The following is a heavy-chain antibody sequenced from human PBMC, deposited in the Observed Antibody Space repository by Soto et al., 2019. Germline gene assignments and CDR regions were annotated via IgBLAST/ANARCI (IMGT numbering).Heavy chain of an antibody. Sequence: PWGSLRLSCAASGFTFSSYAMSWVRQAPGKGLEWVSAISGSGGSTYYADSVKGRFTISRDNSKNTLYLQMNSLRAEDTAVYYCAKDHSSSAYGKTYGMDVWGQGTTVTVSS. CDR1: GFTFSSYA. V-gene: IGHV3-23*01. D-gene: IGHD6-6*01. J-gene: IGHJ6*02. CDR2: ISGSGGST. CDR3: AKDHSSSAYGKTYGMDV.